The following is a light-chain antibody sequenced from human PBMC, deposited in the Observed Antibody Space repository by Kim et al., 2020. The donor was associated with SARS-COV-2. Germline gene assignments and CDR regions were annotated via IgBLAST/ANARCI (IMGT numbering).Light chain of an antibody. CDR2: NAS. J-gene: IGKJ4*01. CDR3: QQFNNYPHALT. V-gene: IGKV1D-13*01. CDR1: QGISSA. Sequence: AIQLTQSPSSLSASVRDRVTITCRASQGISSALVWYQQKPGRAPKLLIYNASSLESGVPSSFSGSGSGTDFTLTISSLQPEDFATYYCQQFNNYPHALTFGGGTKVDIK.